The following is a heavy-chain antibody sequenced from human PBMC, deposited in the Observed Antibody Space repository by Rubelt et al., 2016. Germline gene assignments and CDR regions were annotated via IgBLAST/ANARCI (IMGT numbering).Heavy chain of an antibody. Sequence: EVQLLESGGGLVQPGGSLRLSCVASGFNFNNNAMSWVRQAPGKGLEWVSIIYSDDNPYYAESVKGRFTISRHNSKNTLYLQMNSLRSEDTAVYFCARESEVSGWFEVWGQGTLVTVSS. V-gene: IGHV3-53*04. CDR1: GFNFNNNA. CDR2: IYSDDNP. CDR3: ARESEVSGWFEV. D-gene: IGHD6-19*01. J-gene: IGHJ4*02.